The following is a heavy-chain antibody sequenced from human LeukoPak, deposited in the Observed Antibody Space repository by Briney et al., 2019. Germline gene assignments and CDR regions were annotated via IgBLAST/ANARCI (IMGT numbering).Heavy chain of an antibody. V-gene: IGHV4-4*07. J-gene: IGHJ6*03. CDR3: ARDRDYYGSGGYSRRARYYYYYMDV. CDR1: GGSISSYY. D-gene: IGHD3-10*01. CDR2: IYTSGST. Sequence: SETLSLTCTVSGGSISSYYWSWIRQPAGKGLEWIGRIYTSGSTNYNPSLKSRVTMSVDTSKNQFSLKLSSVTAADTAVYYCARDRDYYGSGGYSRRARYYYYYMDVWGKGTTVTVSS.